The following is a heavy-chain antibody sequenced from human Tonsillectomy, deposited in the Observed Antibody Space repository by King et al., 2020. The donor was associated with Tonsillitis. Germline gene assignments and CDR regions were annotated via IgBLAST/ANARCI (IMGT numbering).Heavy chain of an antibody. D-gene: IGHD3-9*01. V-gene: IGHV3-7*01. CDR1: WFTLSLYL. J-gene: IGHJ4*02. Sequence: QLVQSGGDLVQPGVVLRLSCAASWFTLSLYLSVWVRQCPGKGLDVVANVNPEGTEIYFLDSVSGRLSSSSDNSKNSLHLQINSLRADDTALYYCGRFDYHSALNYWGQGTLVTVSS. CDR3: GRFDYHSALNY. CDR2: VNPEGTEI.